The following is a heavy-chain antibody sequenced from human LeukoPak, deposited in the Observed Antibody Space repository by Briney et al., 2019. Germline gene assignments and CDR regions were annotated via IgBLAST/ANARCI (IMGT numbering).Heavy chain of an antibody. J-gene: IGHJ6*02. V-gene: IGHV3-33*01. D-gene: IGHD3-10*01. Sequence: PGGSLRLSCAASGFTFSLYNMHWVRQAPGKGLEWVATTWYDGSNKYYPDSVKGRFTISRDNSKDTLYLQMNSLRAEDTAVYYCAREKPGSGSHFYGMDVWGQGTTVTVSS. CDR3: AREKPGSGSHFYGMDV. CDR1: GFTFSLYN. CDR2: TWYDGSNK.